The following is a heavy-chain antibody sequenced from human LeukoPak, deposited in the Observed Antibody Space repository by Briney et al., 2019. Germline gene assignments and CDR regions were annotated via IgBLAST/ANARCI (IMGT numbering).Heavy chain of an antibody. CDR1: GGSISSSNW. Sequence: SETLSLTCVVSGGSISSSNWWSWVRQPPGKGLEWIGEMWQSGLTNYNPSLKSRVTISLDKSKNQFSLRLNSVTAADTAVYYCASVPVSPVSYGMDVWGQGTTVTVSS. D-gene: IGHD4-17*01. V-gene: IGHV4-4*02. CDR3: ASVPVSPVSYGMDV. CDR2: MWQSGLT. J-gene: IGHJ6*02.